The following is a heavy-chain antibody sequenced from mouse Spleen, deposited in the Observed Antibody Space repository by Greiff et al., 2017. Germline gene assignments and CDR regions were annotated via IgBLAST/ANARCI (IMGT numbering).Heavy chain of an antibody. Sequence: VKVVESGPGLVAPSQSLSITCTVSGFSLSRYSVHWVRQPPGKGLEWLGMIWGGGSTDYNSALKSRLSISKDNSKSQVFLKMNSLQTDDTAMYYCARDYGSSSPWYFDVWGAGTTVTVSS. CDR1: GFSLSRYS. CDR2: IWGGGST. V-gene: IGHV2-6-4*01. CDR3: ARDYGSSSPWYFDV. J-gene: IGHJ1*01. D-gene: IGHD1-1*01.